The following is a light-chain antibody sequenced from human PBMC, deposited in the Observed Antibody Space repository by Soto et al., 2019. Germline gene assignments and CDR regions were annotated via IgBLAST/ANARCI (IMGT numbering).Light chain of an antibody. V-gene: IGKV1-39*01. J-gene: IGKJ1*01. CDR3: QQSYSTPWT. CDR1: QSISSY. Sequence: DIQMTQSPSSLSASVGDRVTITCRASQSISSYLNWYQQKPGKAPILLIYGASTLQGGVPSRFSGSGSGTDFTLTISSLQPEDFATYYCQQSYSTPWTFGQGTKVEIK. CDR2: GAS.